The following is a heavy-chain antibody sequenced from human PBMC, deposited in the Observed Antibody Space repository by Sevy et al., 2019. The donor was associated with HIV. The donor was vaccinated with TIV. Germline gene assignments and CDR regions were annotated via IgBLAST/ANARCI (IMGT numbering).Heavy chain of an antibody. Sequence: GGSLRLSCAASGFTFSSYIINWVRQAPGKGLEWVSSISSSSSYIYYADSVQGRFTISRDNAKNSPYLQMNSLRAEDTAVYYCARDPYGSGSHGAFDIWGQGTMVTVSS. CDR3: ARDPYGSGSHGAFDI. CDR2: ISSSSSYI. V-gene: IGHV3-21*01. J-gene: IGHJ3*02. D-gene: IGHD3-10*01. CDR1: GFTFSSYI.